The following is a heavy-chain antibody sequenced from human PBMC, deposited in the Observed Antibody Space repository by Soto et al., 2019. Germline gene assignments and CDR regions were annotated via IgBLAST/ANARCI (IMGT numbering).Heavy chain of an antibody. D-gene: IGHD1-1*01. J-gene: IGHJ4*02. Sequence: GESLKISCKASGYSFTSYWIGWVRQMPGKGLEWMGIIYPGDSDTRYSPSFQGQATISADKSISTASLQWSSLKASDTAMYYCARIPSTGPYYFDYWGQGTLVTVSS. CDR2: IYPGDSDT. V-gene: IGHV5-51*01. CDR1: GYSFTSYW. CDR3: ARIPSTGPYYFDY.